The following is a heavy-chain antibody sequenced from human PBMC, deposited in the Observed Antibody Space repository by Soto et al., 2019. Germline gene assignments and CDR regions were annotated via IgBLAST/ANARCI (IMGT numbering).Heavy chain of an antibody. D-gene: IGHD3-10*01. CDR3: ARDIGRSITMVRGVLYFDY. V-gene: IGHV1-46*03. Sequence: GASVKVSCKASGYTFTSYYMHWVRQAPGQGLEWMGIINPSGGSTSYAQKFQGRVTMTRDTSTSTDYMELSSLRSEDTAVYYCARDIGRSITMVRGVLYFDYWGQGTLVTVSS. J-gene: IGHJ4*02. CDR1: GYTFTSYY. CDR2: INPSGGST.